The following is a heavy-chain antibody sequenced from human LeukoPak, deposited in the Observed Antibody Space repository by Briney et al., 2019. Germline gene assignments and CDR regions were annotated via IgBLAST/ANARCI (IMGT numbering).Heavy chain of an antibody. V-gene: IGHV4-39*07. CDR2: IYYSGST. Sequence: SETLSLTCNVSGGSISSSSYYWGWIRQPPGKGLEWIGSIYYSGSTYYNPSLKSRVTISVDTSKNQFSLKLSSVTAADTAVYYCARRFRRVLRYFDWSFDYWGQGTLVTVSS. J-gene: IGHJ4*02. CDR3: ARRFRRVLRYFDWSFDY. D-gene: IGHD3-9*01. CDR1: GGSISSSSYY.